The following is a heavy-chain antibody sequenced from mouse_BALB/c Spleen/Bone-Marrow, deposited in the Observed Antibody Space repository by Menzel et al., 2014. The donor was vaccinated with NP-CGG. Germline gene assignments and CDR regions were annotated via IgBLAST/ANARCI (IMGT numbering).Heavy chain of an antibody. J-gene: IGHJ4*01. CDR3: TRALGDGYYYAMDY. V-gene: IGHV1-74*01. D-gene: IGHD2-3*01. Sequence: QVQLQHPGAELVKPGVPVKLSCKASGYTFTSYWMNWVKQRPGRGLEWIGRIDPSDSETHYNQKFKDKATLTVDKSSSTAYIQLSSLTSEDSAVYYCTRALGDGYYYAMDYWSQGASVTISS. CDR1: GYTFTSYW. CDR2: IDPSDSET.